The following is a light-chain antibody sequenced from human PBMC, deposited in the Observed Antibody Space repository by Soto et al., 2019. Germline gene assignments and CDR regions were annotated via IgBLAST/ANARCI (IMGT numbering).Light chain of an antibody. CDR1: SGDIGGYNY. V-gene: IGLV2-14*01. J-gene: IGLJ2*01. CDR2: EVT. Sequence: QSALTQPASVSGSPGQSITISCTGTSGDIGGYNYVSWYQQHPGKAPKLLISEVTNRPSGVSNRFSGSKSGYTAPLTISGLQAEDEADYYCSSYTTNIAPVVFGGGTKLTVL. CDR3: SSYTTNIAPVV.